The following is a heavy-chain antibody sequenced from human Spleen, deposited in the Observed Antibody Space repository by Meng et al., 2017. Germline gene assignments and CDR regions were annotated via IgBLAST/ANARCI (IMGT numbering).Heavy chain of an antibody. J-gene: IGHJ4*02. D-gene: IGHD1-26*01. CDR2: IKNNTDGGTA. CDR3: TWDDKAVSDY. V-gene: IGHV3-15*02. CDR1: GFYFHNAW. Sequence: EVHLVESGGALLKPGGSLRLSCAASGFYFHNAWMSWVRQAPGKGLEWVGRIKNNTDGGTAEYAAPVTGRFTISRDDSKSTLYLQMSGLRIDDTGVYYCTWDDKAVSDYWGQGTLVTVSS.